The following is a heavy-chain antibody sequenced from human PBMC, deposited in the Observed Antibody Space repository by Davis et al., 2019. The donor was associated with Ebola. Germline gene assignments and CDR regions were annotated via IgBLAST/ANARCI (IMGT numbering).Heavy chain of an antibody. D-gene: IGHD2-21*02. J-gene: IGHJ6*02. V-gene: IGHV3-48*03. CDR2: IGSDGNTM. CDR3: ARRLRYYGMDV. CDR1: GFTFSTYQ. Sequence: GGSLRLSCAASGFTFSTYQMNWVRQAPGKGLEWVSYIGSDGNTMHYADSVKGRFTISRDNAKNSLYLQMNSLRAEDTALYYCARRLRYYGMDVWGQGTTVTVSS.